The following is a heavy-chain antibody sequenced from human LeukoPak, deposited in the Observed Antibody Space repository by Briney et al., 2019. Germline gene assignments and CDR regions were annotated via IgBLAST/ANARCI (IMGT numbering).Heavy chain of an antibody. CDR3: ARDSGDQYYFDY. Sequence: PSETLSLTCTVSGGSISSGSYYWSWIRQPAGKGLEWIGRIYTSGSTNYNPSLKSRVTISVDTSKNQFSLKLSSMTAADTAVYYCARDSGDQYYFDYWGQGTLVTVSS. D-gene: IGHD1-1*01. CDR1: GGSISSGSYY. J-gene: IGHJ4*02. V-gene: IGHV4-61*02. CDR2: IYTSGST.